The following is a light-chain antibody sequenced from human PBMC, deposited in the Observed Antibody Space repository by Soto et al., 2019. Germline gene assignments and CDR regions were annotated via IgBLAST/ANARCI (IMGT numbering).Light chain of an antibody. CDR3: KKYYSTQLT. CDR1: QIVLYSSNNKDY. Sequence: DXVMTQSPDSLAVSLGDRATINCNSSQIVLYSSNNKDYLAWYQQKPGQHPKLILYWAYTRESGVNDRFSGSGSGTDFTLTISSLQAEDVAVYYCKKYYSTQLTFGGGPQVDI. V-gene: IGKV4-1*01. CDR2: WAY. J-gene: IGKJ4*01.